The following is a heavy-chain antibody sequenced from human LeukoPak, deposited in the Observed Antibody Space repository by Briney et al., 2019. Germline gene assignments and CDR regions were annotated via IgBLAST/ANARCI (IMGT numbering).Heavy chain of an antibody. CDR3: ARGARGVPDDGNYLDY. CDR1: GGSFSGYY. Sequence: SETLSLTCAVYGGSFSGYYWSWIRQPPGKGLEWIGEINHSGSTNYNPSLKSRVTISVDTSKNQFSLKLSSVTAADTAVYYCARGARGVPDDGNYLDYWGQGTLVTVSS. J-gene: IGHJ4*02. V-gene: IGHV4-34*01. D-gene: IGHD3-10*01. CDR2: INHSGST.